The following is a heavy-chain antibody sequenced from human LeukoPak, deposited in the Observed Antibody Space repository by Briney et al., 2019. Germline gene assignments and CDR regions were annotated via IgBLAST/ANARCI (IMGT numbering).Heavy chain of an antibody. CDR3: ARAPSGSYLGY. CDR1: GYTFTSYG. Sequence: ASVKVSCKASGYTFTSYGISWVRQAAGQGREWMGWINPNSGGTNYAQKFQGRVTMTRDMSISTAYMELSRLRSDDTAVYYCARAPSGSYLGYWGQGTLVTVSS. D-gene: IGHD1-26*01. V-gene: IGHV1-2*02. CDR2: INPNSGGT. J-gene: IGHJ4*02.